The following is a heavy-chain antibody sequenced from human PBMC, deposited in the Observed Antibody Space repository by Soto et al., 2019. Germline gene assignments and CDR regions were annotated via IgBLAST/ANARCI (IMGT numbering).Heavy chain of an antibody. D-gene: IGHD1-26*01. V-gene: IGHV4-4*02. CDR2: VYHNGIT. Sequence: PSETLSLTSVFSGDSISSNYWLSWVRRPPGKGLEWIGEVYHNGITNYHPPLKSRVTMSVDKSRNQFSLNLSSVTAADTAVYYCARDGDSGSTSGSFDYWVQGTLVTVPS. CDR3: ARDGDSGSTSGSFDY. J-gene: IGHJ4*02. CDR1: GDSISSNYW.